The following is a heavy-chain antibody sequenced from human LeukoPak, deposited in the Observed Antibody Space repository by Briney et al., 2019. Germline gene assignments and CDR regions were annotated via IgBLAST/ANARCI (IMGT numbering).Heavy chain of an antibody. J-gene: IGHJ4*02. CDR1: GYSFTNYW. CDR3: ARGQEGSSWYGPFDY. Sequence: GESLKISCKGSGYSFTNYWIGWVRQMPGKGLEWMGVIYPGDSDTRYSPSFQGQATMSVDKSISTAYLQWSSLRASDTAMYYCARGQEGSSWYGPFDYWGQGTLVTVSS. CDR2: IYPGDSDT. D-gene: IGHD6-13*01. V-gene: IGHV5-51*01.